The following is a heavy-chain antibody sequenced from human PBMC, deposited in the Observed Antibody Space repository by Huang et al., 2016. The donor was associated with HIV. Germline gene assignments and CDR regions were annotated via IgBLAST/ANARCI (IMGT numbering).Heavy chain of an antibody. Sequence: QVNLVQSGAEVKEPGASVKVSCKASGDTCNTYGVHWVRQAPGQRLEWMGWINTGKGNTKNSQNFQVRLTITRDTFATTVYMDLNSLTSEDTAVYYCARVLWFGATLDGFDIWGQGTTVTVSS. J-gene: IGHJ3*02. CDR3: ARVLWFGATLDGFDI. CDR1: GDTCNTYG. CDR2: INTGKGNT. D-gene: IGHD3-10*01. V-gene: IGHV1-3*04.